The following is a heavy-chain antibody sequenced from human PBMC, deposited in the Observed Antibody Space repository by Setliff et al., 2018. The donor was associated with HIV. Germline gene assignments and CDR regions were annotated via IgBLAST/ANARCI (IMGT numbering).Heavy chain of an antibody. CDR3: ARGKYYYDSSGYYLPGY. CDR1: GYSISSGYY. J-gene: IGHJ4*02. D-gene: IGHD3-22*01. Sequence: LSLTCVVSGYSISSGYYWGWIRQPPGKGLEWIGSIYHSGSTYYNPSLESRVTISVDTSNNQFSLKLSSVTAADTAVYYCARGKYYYDSSGYYLPGYWGQGTLVTVSS. V-gene: IGHV4-38-2*01. CDR2: IYHSGST.